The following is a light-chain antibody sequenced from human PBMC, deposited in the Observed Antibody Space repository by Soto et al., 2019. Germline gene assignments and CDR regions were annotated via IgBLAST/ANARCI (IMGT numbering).Light chain of an antibody. Sequence: DIQITQSPSSLSTPAVERVTLTCRASQSISRWLAWYQQKPGKAPKLLIYKASSLESGVPSRFSGSGSGTEFTLTISSLQPDDFATYYCQQYNSYWTFGQGTKVDIK. J-gene: IGKJ1*01. CDR2: KAS. V-gene: IGKV1-5*03. CDR3: QQYNSYWT. CDR1: QSISRW.